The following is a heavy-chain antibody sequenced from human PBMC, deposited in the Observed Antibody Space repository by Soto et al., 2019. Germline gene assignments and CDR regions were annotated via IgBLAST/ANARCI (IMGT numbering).Heavy chain of an antibody. CDR2: ISGSGGST. V-gene: IGHV3-23*01. Sequence: EVQLLESGGGLVQPGGSLRLSCAASGFTFSSYGMSWVRQAPGKGLEWVSAISGSGGSTYYADSVKGRFTISRDNSKNTLYLQMNSLRAEDTAVYYCAKDLGPEYSSSSDHYGMDVWGQGTTVTVSS. CDR1: GFTFSSYG. D-gene: IGHD6-6*01. CDR3: AKDLGPEYSSSSDHYGMDV. J-gene: IGHJ6*02.